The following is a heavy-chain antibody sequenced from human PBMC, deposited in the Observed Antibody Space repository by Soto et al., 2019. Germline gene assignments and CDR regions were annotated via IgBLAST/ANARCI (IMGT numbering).Heavy chain of an antibody. J-gene: IGHJ5*01. CDR2: IKSKTDGGAT. CDR3: TTDGLITLGGVRVPNWFDS. V-gene: IGHV3-15*01. CDR1: GFTFSNAW. D-gene: IGHD3-16*01. Sequence: EVQLVESGGGLVKPGGSLRLSCAATGFTFSNAWMSWVRQAPGKGLEWVGHIKSKTDGGATDYAAPVKGRFTISRDESENTVYLQMNSLKTEETAVYYCTTDGLITLGGVRVPNWFDSLGQGTLVTVSS.